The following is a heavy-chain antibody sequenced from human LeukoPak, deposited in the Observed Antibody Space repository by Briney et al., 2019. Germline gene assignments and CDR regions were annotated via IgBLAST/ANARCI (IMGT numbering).Heavy chain of an antibody. D-gene: IGHD5-12*01. CDR3: ARGGYCKVSGYEKFPHYYYMDV. J-gene: IGHJ6*03. V-gene: IGHV1-8*03. Sequence: RVASVKVSCKASGYTFTSYGINWVRQATGQGLEWMGWMNPNSGNTGYAQKFQGRVTITRNTSISTAYMELSSLRSEDTAVYYCARGGYCKVSGYEKFPHYYYMDVWGKGTTVTVSS. CDR1: GYTFTSYG. CDR2: MNPNSGNT.